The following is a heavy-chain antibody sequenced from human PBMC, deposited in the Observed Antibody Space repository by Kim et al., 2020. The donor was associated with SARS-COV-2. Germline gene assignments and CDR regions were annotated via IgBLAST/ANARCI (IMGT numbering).Heavy chain of an antibody. J-gene: IGHJ4*02. CDR1: GFTFSSYW. D-gene: IGHD5-12*01. V-gene: IGHV3-7*01. CDR3: ARDDPMFVGQWLPYYFDY. Sequence: GGSLRLSCAASGFTFSSYWMSWVRQAPGKGLEWVANIKQDGSEKYYVDSVKGRFTISRDNAKNSLYLQMNSLRAEDTAVYYCARDDPMFVGQWLPYYFDYWGQGTLVTVSS. CDR2: IKQDGSEK.